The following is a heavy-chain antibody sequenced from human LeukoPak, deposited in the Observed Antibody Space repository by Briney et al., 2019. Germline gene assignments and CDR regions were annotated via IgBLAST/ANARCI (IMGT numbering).Heavy chain of an antibody. Sequence: GESLKISCKGSGYRFTSYWIGWVRQMPGKGVEWMGIIYPGDSDTRYSPYFQVQVTISAAKSISTAYLQWSSPKVSDTAMSYCAVRGGINEAFEVWGEETMVTVSS. D-gene: IGHD3-10*02. J-gene: IGHJ3*01. CDR3: AVRGGINEAFEV. V-gene: IGHV5-51*01. CDR1: GYRFTSYW. CDR2: IYPGDSDT.